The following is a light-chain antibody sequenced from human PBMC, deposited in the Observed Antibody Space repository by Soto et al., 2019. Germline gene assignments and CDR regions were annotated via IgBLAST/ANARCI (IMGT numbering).Light chain of an antibody. CDR1: QSVSSS. V-gene: IGKV3-15*01. CDR2: GAS. J-gene: IGKJ3*01. CDR3: QQYYNWPLT. Sequence: EIVMTQSPATLSVSPGERATLSCRACQSVSSSLAWYQHKPGQAPRLLIYGASTRATGIPARFSGSGSGTDFTLTISSLQSEDFAIYYCQQYYNWPLTFGPGTKVDIK.